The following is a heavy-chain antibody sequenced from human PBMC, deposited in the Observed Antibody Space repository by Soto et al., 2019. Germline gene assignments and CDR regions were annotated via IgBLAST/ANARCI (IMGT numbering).Heavy chain of an antibody. CDR1: GFAFPNYA. J-gene: IGHJ5*02. V-gene: IGHV3-23*01. CDR2: VTGSGSTA. D-gene: IGHD2-8*01. Sequence: GGSLRLSCAASGFAFPNYAMTWVRQAPGKGLEWVSAVTGSGSTAFYADSVKGRCTISRDNSNYPLYLQMDSLRAEDTALYFCAKPRVYCTNGVCPAASWGQGVLVTVSS. CDR3: AKPRVYCTNGVCPAAS.